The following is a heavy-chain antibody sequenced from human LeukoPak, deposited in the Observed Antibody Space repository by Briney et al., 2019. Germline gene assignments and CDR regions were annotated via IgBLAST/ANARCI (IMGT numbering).Heavy chain of an antibody. Sequence: SVKVSCKASGGTFSSYAISWVRQAPGQGLEWMGGITPIFGTANYAQKFQGRVTITADESTSTAYMELSSLRSEDTAVYYCARGSEGWLLPLFDYWGQGTLVTVSS. CDR1: GGTFSSYA. V-gene: IGHV1-69*13. CDR3: ARGSEGWLLPLFDY. J-gene: IGHJ4*02. CDR2: ITPIFGTA. D-gene: IGHD3-22*01.